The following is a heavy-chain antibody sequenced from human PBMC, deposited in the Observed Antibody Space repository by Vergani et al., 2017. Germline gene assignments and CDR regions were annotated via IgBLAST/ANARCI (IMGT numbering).Heavy chain of an antibody. CDR1: GGSISSSSYY. V-gene: IGHV4-39*07. CDR3: ARDTHYDFWSGSPGAGHFDY. J-gene: IGHJ4*02. D-gene: IGHD3-3*01. Sequence: QLQLQESGPGLVKPSETLSLTCTVSGGSISSSSYYWGWIRQPPGKGLDWVGSIYYSGSTYYNPSLESRVTISVDTSKSQFSLKLSSVTAADTAVYYCARDTHYDFWSGSPGAGHFDYWGQGTLVTVSS. CDR2: IYYSGST.